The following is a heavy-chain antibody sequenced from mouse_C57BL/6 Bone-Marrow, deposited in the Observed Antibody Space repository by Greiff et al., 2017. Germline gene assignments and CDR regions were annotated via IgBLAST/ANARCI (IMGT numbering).Heavy chain of an antibody. Sequence: EVMLVESGGDLVKPGGSLKLSCAASGFTFSSYGMSWVRQTPDKRLEWVATISSGGSYTYYPDSVKGRFTISRDNAKNTLYLQMSSLKSEDTAMYYCAREPLWPFAYWGQGTLVTVSA. CDR1: GFTFSSYG. D-gene: IGHD6-1*01. J-gene: IGHJ3*01. CDR2: ISSGGSYT. V-gene: IGHV5-6*01. CDR3: AREPLWPFAY.